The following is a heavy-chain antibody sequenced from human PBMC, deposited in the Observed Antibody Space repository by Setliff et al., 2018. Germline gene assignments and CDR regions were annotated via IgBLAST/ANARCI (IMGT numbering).Heavy chain of an antibody. J-gene: IGHJ4*02. CDR2: ISAYNGKT. Sequence: ASVKVSCKASGYTFAESIVSWVRQAPGQGLEWMGWISAYNGKTYFAQKFQDRITLTTGTSTNTGYLELRGLRSDDTAVYYCARDRKSSPEHYYFDYWGQGTLVTVSS. CDR3: ARDRKSSPEHYYFDY. CDR1: GYTFAESI. V-gene: IGHV1-18*04.